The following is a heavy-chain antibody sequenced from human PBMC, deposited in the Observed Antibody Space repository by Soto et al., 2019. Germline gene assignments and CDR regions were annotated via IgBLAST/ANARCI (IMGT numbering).Heavy chain of an antibody. CDR3: ARTRPFQIGWETSDF. Sequence: ASVKVSCKASGYTFSSYGISWVRQAPGQGLEWVGWISAYDGDTNYAQRFQGRVTMTTSTSAAYMELRSLRSDDTAVYYCARTRPFQIGWETSDFWGQGTLVTVSS. J-gene: IGHJ4*02. D-gene: IGHD6-19*01. V-gene: IGHV1-18*01. CDR2: ISAYDGDT. CDR1: GYTFSSYG.